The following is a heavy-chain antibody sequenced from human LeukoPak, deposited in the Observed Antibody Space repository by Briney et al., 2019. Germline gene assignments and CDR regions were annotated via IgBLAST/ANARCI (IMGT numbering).Heavy chain of an antibody. Sequence: GGALRLSCAAPGFTFSSYGMHWVRQAPGKGLEWVAFIRYDGSGKYYADSVKGRFTISRDNSKNTLYLQMNRLRSEDTAVYFCSNPEGAAAAGYDAFDIWGQGTMVTVSS. J-gene: IGHJ3*02. V-gene: IGHV3-30*02. CDR1: GFTFSSYG. CDR3: SNPEGAAAAGYDAFDI. D-gene: IGHD6-13*01. CDR2: IRYDGSGK.